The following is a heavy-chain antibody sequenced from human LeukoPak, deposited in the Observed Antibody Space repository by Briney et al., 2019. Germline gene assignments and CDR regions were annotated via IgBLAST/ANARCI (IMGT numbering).Heavy chain of an antibody. J-gene: IGHJ4*02. CDR2: IYYTGST. CDR3: ARLLDYYDSSGSHFDY. Sequence: KSSETLSLTCSVSAHSFSSSSYYWGWIRQPPGKGLEWIGSIYYTGSTYYNPSLKSRVTISVDTSKNQFSLRLSSVTAADTAVYYCARLLDYYDSSGSHFDYWGQGTLVTVSS. D-gene: IGHD3-22*01. CDR1: AHSFSSSSYY. V-gene: IGHV4-39*01.